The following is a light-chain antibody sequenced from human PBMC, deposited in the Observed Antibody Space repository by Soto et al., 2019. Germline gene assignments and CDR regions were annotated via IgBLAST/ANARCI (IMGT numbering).Light chain of an antibody. Sequence: EIVLTQSPGTLSLSPGERATLSCRASQSVSSSYLAWYQQKPGQAPRLLIYGASSRATGIPDRFSGSGSGTDCTLTISRPEPEDFAVYYCQQYGSSPRTFGQGTKVEIK. J-gene: IGKJ1*01. CDR2: GAS. CDR1: QSVSSSY. CDR3: QQYGSSPRT. V-gene: IGKV3-20*01.